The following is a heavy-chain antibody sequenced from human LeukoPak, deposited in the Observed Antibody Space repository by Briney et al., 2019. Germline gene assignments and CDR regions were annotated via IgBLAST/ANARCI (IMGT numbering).Heavy chain of an antibody. V-gene: IGHV3-21*01. Sequence: GGSLRLSCAASGFTVSSNYMSWVRQAPGKGLEWVSSIDFTSRYIYNADSVKGRFTTSRDNAKNSLDLQMNSLKVEDTAVNYCATPAAGPGAEYSLYWGQGTLVIVSS. D-gene: IGHD6-13*01. J-gene: IGHJ1*01. CDR3: ATPAAGPGAEYSLY. CDR2: IDFTSRYI. CDR1: GFTVSSNY.